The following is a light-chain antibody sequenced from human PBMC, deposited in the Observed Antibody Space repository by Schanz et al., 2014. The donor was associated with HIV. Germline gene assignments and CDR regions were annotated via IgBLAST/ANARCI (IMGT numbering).Light chain of an antibody. CDR1: QSVSSN. Sequence: EIVMTQSPATLSVSPGERATLSCRASQSVSSNLAWYQQKPGQAPRLLIYGASTRATGIPARFSGSGSGTEFTLTISSLQSEDFAVYYCQQYGALPESFGQGTKLEIK. CDR3: QQYGALPES. J-gene: IGKJ2*03. CDR2: GAS. V-gene: IGKV3-15*01.